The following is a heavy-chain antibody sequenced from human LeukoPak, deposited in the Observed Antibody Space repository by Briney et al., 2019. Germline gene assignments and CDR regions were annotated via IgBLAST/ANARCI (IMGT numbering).Heavy chain of an antibody. CDR2: ISDDGKNT. D-gene: IGHD6-6*01. CDR1: GFTFSTYG. Sequence: GSLRLSCAASGFTFSTYGMSWVRQAPGEGPEWVSAISDDGKNTYYANSVKGRFTISRDNSKNSMSLQMNSLRVEDTAVYYCAKRVEYSSSSGGYFDYWGQGILVTVSS. J-gene: IGHJ4*02. V-gene: IGHV3-23*01. CDR3: AKRVEYSSSSGGYFDY.